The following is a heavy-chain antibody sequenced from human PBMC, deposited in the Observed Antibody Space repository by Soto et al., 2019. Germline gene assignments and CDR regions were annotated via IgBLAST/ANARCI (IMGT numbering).Heavy chain of an antibody. V-gene: IGHV3-30*18. J-gene: IGHJ6*02. CDR2: ISYDGSKK. D-gene: IGHD1-26*01. CDR3: AKDVGSNDYYFYGMDV. CDR1: GFTFSSYG. Sequence: GGSLRLSCTASGFTFSSYGMHWVRQAPGKGLEWVAVISYDGSKKYDTDSVKGRFTISRDNSKKTLYLQMNSLRVDDTAVYYCAKDVGSNDYYFYGMDVWGQGTTVTVPS.